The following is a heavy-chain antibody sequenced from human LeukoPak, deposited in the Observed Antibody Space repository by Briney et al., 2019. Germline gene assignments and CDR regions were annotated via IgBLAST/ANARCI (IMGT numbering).Heavy chain of an antibody. V-gene: IGHV4-39*07. CDR3: ARSLKLYSSGPPGAFDI. Sequence: SETLSLTCTVSGGSISSSSYSWGWIRQPPGKGLEWIGSIYYSGSTYYNPSLKSRVTISVDTSKNQFSLKLSSVTAADTAVYYCARSLKLYSSGPPGAFDIWGQGTMVTVSS. CDR1: GGSISSSSYS. CDR2: IYYSGST. J-gene: IGHJ3*02. D-gene: IGHD3-22*01.